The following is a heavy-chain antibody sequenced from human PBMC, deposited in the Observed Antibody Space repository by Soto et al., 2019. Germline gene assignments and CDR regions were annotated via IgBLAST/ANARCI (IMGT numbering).Heavy chain of an antibody. Sequence: VGSLRLSCAASGFTLSSYWMHWVRQAPGKGLVWVSRINSDGSSTSYADSVKGRFTISRDNAKNSLYLQMNSLRAEDTAVYYCARIGENTYYYDSSGYYYGMDVWGQGTTVTVSS. V-gene: IGHV3-74*01. CDR2: INSDGSST. CDR1: GFTLSSYW. CDR3: ARIGENTYYYDSSGYYYGMDV. D-gene: IGHD3-22*01. J-gene: IGHJ6*02.